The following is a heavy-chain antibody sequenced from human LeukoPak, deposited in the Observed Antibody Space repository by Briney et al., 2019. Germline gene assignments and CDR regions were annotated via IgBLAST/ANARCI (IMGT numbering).Heavy chain of an antibody. J-gene: IGHJ4*02. CDR1: GFTFSSYG. V-gene: IGHV3-30*18. Sequence: GGSLRLSCAASGFTFSSYGMHWVRQAPGKGLEWVAVISYDGSNKYYADSVKGRFTISRDNSKNTLYLQMNSLRAEDTAVYYCGKGVIGRGVIFSQFRYWGQGTLVTVSS. CDR2: ISYDGSNK. D-gene: IGHD3-10*01. CDR3: GKGVIGRGVIFSQFRY.